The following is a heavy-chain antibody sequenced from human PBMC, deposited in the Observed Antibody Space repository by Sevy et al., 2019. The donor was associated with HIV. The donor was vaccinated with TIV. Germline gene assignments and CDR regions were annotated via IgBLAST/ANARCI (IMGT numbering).Heavy chain of an antibody. CDR3: AGAAACTIFDY. V-gene: IGHV3-21*01. CDR1: GFTFSSYS. Sequence: GGSLRLSCAASGFTFSSYSMNWVRQAPGKGLEWVSSISSSSSYIYYAHSVKGQFTISRDNAKNALYLQMNSLGAEDTAVYYCAGAAACTIFDYWGQGTLVTVSS. J-gene: IGHJ4*02. D-gene: IGHD6-13*01. CDR2: ISSSSSYI.